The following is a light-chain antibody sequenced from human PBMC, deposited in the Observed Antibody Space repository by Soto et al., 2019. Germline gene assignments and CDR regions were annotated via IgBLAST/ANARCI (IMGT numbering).Light chain of an antibody. CDR3: CSYADYRWI. Sequence: QSALTQPASVSGSPGQSITISCTGTSSEVGSYNLVSWYQHHPGKAPKDMIYEVSKRPSGVSNRFSGSKSGNTASLTISRLQAEDEADYYCCSYADYRWIFGGATKVTVL. CDR2: EVS. V-gene: IGLV2-23*02. CDR1: SSEVGSYNL. J-gene: IGLJ2*01.